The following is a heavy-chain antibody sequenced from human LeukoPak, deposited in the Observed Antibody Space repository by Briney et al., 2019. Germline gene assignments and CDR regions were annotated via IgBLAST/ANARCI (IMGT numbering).Heavy chain of an antibody. V-gene: IGHV3-7*01. CDR1: GFTFSSYW. CDR2: IKQDGSEK. D-gene: IGHD3-16*02. Sequence: PGGSLRLSCAASGFTFSSYWMSWVRQAPGKGLEWVANIKQDGSEKYYVDSVKGRFTISRDNAKNSLYLQMNSLRAEDTAVYYCARAASGDYVWGSYLYYFDYRGQGTLVTVSS. CDR3: ARAASGDYVWGSYLYYFDY. J-gene: IGHJ4*02.